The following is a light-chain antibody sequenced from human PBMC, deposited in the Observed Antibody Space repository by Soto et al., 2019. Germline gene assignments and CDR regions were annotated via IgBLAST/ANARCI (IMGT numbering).Light chain of an antibody. CDR1: QSVSSN. J-gene: IGKJ2*01. Sequence: EIGMTQSPATMSVAPGERATLSCRASQSVSSNLAWYQQKPGQAPRLLIYGASTRATGIPARFSGSGSGTEFTLTISSLQSEDFAVYYCQQDNKWPPYTFGQGTKLEIK. CDR3: QQDNKWPPYT. V-gene: IGKV3-15*01. CDR2: GAS.